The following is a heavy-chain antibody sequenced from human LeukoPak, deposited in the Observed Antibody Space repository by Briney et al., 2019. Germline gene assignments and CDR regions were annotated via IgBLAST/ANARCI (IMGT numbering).Heavy chain of an antibody. CDR1: GFTFSSYA. CDR3: AKDSSYSSSLTHFDY. D-gene: IGHD6-6*01. V-gene: IGHV3-23*01. Sequence: GGSLRLSCAASGFTFSSYAMSWVRQAPGKGLEWVSAISGSGGSTYYADSVKGRFTISRDNSKNTLYLQMNSLRAEDTAVYYCAKDSSYSSSLTHFDYWGQGTLVTVSS. CDR2: ISGSGGST. J-gene: IGHJ4*02.